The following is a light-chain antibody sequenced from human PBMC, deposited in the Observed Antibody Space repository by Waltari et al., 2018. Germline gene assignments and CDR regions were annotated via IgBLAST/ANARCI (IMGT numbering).Light chain of an antibody. Sequence: DIVMTQSPDSLPVSLGERATITCKSSQSVLYSTTNKNYLAWYQQKPGQPPKLLIYWASTRESGVPDRFSGSGSRTDFTLTISSLQAEDVAVYYCQQFYTTPWTFGQGT. CDR2: WAS. V-gene: IGKV4-1*01. J-gene: IGKJ1*01. CDR3: QQFYTTPWT. CDR1: QSVLYSTTNKNY.